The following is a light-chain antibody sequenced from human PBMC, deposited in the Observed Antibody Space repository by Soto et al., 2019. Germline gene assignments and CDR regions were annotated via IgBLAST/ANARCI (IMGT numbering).Light chain of an antibody. Sequence: QSVLTQPASVSGSPGQSITISCTGTSSDVGSYNLVSWYQQHPGKAPKLMIYEVSKRPSGVSNRFSGSKSGNTASLTISGLQAEDEADYYCCSYAGSSTRNVVFGGGTQLTVL. CDR1: SSDVGSYNL. CDR3: CSYAGSSTRNVV. J-gene: IGLJ2*01. CDR2: EVS. V-gene: IGLV2-23*02.